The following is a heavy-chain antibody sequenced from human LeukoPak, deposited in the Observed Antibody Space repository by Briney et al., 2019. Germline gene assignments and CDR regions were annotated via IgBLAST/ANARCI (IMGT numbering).Heavy chain of an antibody. Sequence: SETPSLTCTVSGGSISSYYWSWIRQPPGKGLEWIGYIYYSGSTNYNPSLKSRVTISVDTSKNQFSLKLSSVTAADTAVYYCARANPHHYYDSGGYGMDVWGQGTTVTVSS. CDR1: GGSISSYY. J-gene: IGHJ6*02. CDR2: IYYSGST. D-gene: IGHD3-22*01. V-gene: IGHV4-59*01. CDR3: ARANPHHYYDSGGYGMDV.